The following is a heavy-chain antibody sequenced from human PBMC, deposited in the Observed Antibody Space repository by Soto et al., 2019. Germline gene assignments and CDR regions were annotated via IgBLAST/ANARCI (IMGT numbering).Heavy chain of an antibody. CDR2: IKSTSSGGTT. J-gene: IGHJ5*01. V-gene: IGHV3-15*01. CDR1: GFIFRNAW. Sequence: LVESGGGLVKPGGSIRLSCAASGFIFRNAWMSWVRQAPGKGLEWVGRIKSTSSGGTTDYAAPVEGRVTITRDDSKSILYLQMTSLTVEDTAVYFCTSEKGWRQSPLDSWGQGALVTVSS. CDR3: TSEKGWRQSPLDS. D-gene: IGHD4-4*01.